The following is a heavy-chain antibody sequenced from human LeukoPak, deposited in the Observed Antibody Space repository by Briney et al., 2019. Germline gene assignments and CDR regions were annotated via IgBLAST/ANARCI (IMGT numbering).Heavy chain of an antibody. D-gene: IGHD6-13*01. V-gene: IGHV1-2*02. CDR1: GYTFTGYY. CDR3: ARPLADLDAFDI. Sequence: GASVKVSCKASGYTFTGYYMHWERQAPGQGLEWMGWINPNSGGTNYAQKFQGRVTMTRDTSISTAYMELSRLRSDDTAVYYCARPLADLDAFDIWGQGTMVTVSS. J-gene: IGHJ3*02. CDR2: INPNSGGT.